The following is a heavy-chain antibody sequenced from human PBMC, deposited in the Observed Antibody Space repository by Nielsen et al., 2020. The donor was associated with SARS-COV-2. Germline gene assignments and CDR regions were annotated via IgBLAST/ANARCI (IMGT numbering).Heavy chain of an antibody. CDR3: ARGPLIVVVITDYYYYGMDV. Sequence: ALVKVSCKASGYTFTSYAMHWVRQAPGQRLEWMGWINAGNGNTKYSQKFQGRVTMTRDTSTSTVYMELSSLRSEDTAVYYCARGPLIVVVITDYYYYGMDVWGQGTTVTVSS. J-gene: IGHJ6*02. CDR2: INAGNGNT. D-gene: IGHD3-22*01. CDR1: GYTFTSYA. V-gene: IGHV1-3*01.